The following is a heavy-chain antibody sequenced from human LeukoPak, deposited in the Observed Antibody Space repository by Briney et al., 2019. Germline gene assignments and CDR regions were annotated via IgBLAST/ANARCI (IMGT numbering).Heavy chain of an antibody. J-gene: IGHJ4*02. V-gene: IGHV4-39*07. CDR3: ARVGSSSWYRSHYFDY. CDR2: IYYSGST. Sequence: PETLSLTCTVSGGSISSSRYYWGWIRQPPGKGLEWIGSIYYSGSTSYNPPLKSRATISEDTSKNQFSLKLSSVTAADTAVYYCARVGSSSWYRSHYFDYWGQGTLVTVSS. CDR1: GGSISSSRYY. D-gene: IGHD6-13*01.